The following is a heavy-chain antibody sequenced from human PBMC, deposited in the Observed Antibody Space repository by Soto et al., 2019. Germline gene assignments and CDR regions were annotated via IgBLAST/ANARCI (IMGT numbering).Heavy chain of an antibody. CDR1: GGSISGSY. CDR3: ARSVAVPGAHIDY. J-gene: IGHJ4*02. D-gene: IGHD6-19*01. CDR2: VYYTGST. Sequence: SETLSLTCSVSGGSISGSYWSWIRHSPGKGLEWLGYVYYTGSTNYSPSLRSRVSISVDTSKNEFSLRLSSVTAADTAVYFCARSVAVPGAHIDYWGQGTQVTVSS. V-gene: IGHV4-59*01.